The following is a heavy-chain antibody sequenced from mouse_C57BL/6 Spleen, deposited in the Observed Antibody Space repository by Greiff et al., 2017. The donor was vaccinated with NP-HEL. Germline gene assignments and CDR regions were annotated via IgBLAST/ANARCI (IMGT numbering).Heavy chain of an antibody. CDR3: ARTSTTVVSYWYFDV. CDR2: IWSGGST. Sequence: VQRVESGPGLVQPSQSLSITCTVSGFSLTSYGVHWVRQSPGKGLEWLGVIWSGGSTDYNAAFISRLSISKDNSKSQVFFKMNSLQADDTAIYYCARTSTTVVSYWYFDVWGTGTTVTVSS. D-gene: IGHD1-1*01. J-gene: IGHJ1*03. V-gene: IGHV2-2*01. CDR1: GFSLTSYG.